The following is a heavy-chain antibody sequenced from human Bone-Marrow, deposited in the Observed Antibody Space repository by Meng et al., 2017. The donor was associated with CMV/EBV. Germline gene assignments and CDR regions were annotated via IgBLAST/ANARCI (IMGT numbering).Heavy chain of an antibody. Sequence: QAQLQPWGAGLVKPSEALALTCAVYGGSFSGYYWSWIRQPPGKGLEWIGEINHSGSTNYNPSLKSRVNISVDTSKNQFSLKLSSVTAADTAVYYCARGRTRYYYDSSGYYYRPYFDYWGQGTLVTVSS. CDR3: ARGRTRYYYDSSGYYYRPYFDY. CDR1: GGSFSGYY. V-gene: IGHV4-34*01. J-gene: IGHJ4*02. D-gene: IGHD3-22*01. CDR2: INHSGST.